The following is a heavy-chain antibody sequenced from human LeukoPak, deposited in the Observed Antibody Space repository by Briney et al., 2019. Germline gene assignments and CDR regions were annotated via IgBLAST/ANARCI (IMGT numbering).Heavy chain of an antibody. D-gene: IGHD5-18*01. Sequence: GGSLRLSCAASGFTFSSYWMSWVRQAPGKGLEWVANIKQDGSEKYYVDSVKGRFTISRDNAKNSLYLQMNSLRAEDTAVYYCARGAGDIGYGPYYYYYYYMDVWGKGITVTVSS. CDR3: ARGAGDIGYGPYYYYYYYMDV. CDR1: GFTFSSYW. CDR2: IKQDGSEK. V-gene: IGHV3-7*01. J-gene: IGHJ6*03.